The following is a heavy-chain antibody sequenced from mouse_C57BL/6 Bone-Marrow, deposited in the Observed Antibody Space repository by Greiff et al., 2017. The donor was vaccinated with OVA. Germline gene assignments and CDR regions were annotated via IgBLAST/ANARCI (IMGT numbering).Heavy chain of an antibody. Sequence: VQLQQSGAELARPGASVKLSCKASGYTFTSYGISWVKQRTGQGLEWIGEIYPRSGNTYYNEKFKGKATLTADKSSSTAYMELRSLTSEDSAVYFCSYDGGGYWYFDVWGRGTAITVSA. CDR2: IYPRSGNT. V-gene: IGHV1-81*01. D-gene: IGHD2-3*01. CDR1: GYTFTSYG. CDR3: SYDGGGYWYFDV. J-gene: IGHJ1*03.